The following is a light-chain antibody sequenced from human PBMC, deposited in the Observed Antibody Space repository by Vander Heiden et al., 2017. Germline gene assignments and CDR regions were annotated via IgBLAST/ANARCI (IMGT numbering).Light chain of an antibody. V-gene: IGLV1-44*01. Sequence: VLTQPPSASGTPGQRVTISCSGSSSNIGSNTVNWYQQLPGTAPKLLIYSNNQRPSGVPDRFSGSKSGTSASLAISGLQSEDEADYYCAAGDDSLNGLVFGGGTKLTVL. CDR1: SSNIGSNT. CDR2: SNN. CDR3: AAGDDSLNGLV. J-gene: IGLJ3*02.